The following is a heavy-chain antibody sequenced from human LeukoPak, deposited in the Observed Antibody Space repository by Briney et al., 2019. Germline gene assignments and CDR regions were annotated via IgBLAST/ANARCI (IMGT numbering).Heavy chain of an antibody. CDR3: ARDLYSSRTNDAFVI. D-gene: IGHD6-13*01. Sequence: SETLSLTCTVSGGSIRSTSYYWGWIRQPPGKGLEWIGSIYYSGSTYYNPSLKSRVTISVDTSKNQFSLKLSSVTAADTAVCYCARDLYSSRTNDAFVIWGQGTMVTVSS. CDR1: GGSIRSTSYY. J-gene: IGHJ3*02. V-gene: IGHV4-39*07. CDR2: IYYSGST.